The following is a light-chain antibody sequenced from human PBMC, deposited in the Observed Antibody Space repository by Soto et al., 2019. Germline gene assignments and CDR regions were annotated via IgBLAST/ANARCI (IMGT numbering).Light chain of an antibody. J-gene: IGLJ2*01. Sequence: QPVLTQSSSASASLGSSVKLTCTLSSGHSSYIIAWHQQQPGKAPRYLMKLEGSGSYNKGSRVPDRFSGSSSGADRYLTISNLESEDEADYYCETWDSNTVVFGGVTKLTVL. CDR3: ETWDSNTVV. V-gene: IGLV4-60*03. CDR1: SGHSSYI. CDR2: LEGSGSY.